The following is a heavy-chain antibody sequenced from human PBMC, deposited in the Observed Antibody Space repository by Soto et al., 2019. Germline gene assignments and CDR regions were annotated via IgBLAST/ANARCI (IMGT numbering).Heavy chain of an antibody. D-gene: IGHD6-6*01. CDR1: GFTFSTYW. Sequence: GGSLRLSCAASGFTFSTYWMHWVRQAPGKGLVWVSAISGTGSTYYADSVKGRFTISRDNSKNTLYLQMNSLRAEDTAVYYCAKDLPPYSSSRGYFDYWGQGTLVTVSS. CDR3: AKDLPPYSSSRGYFDY. V-gene: IGHV3-23*01. CDR2: ISGTGST. J-gene: IGHJ4*02.